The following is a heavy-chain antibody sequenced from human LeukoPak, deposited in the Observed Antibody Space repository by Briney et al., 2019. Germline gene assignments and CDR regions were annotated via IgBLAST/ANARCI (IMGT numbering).Heavy chain of an antibody. CDR2: ISYDGSNK. Sequence: PGRSLRLSCAASGFTFSSYGMHWVRQAPGKGLEWVAVISYDGSNKYYADSVKGRFTISRDNSKNTLYLQMNSLRAEDTAVYYCANEPATGDHGYWGQGTLVTVSS. CDR3: ANEPATGDHGY. CDR1: GFTFSSYG. D-gene: IGHD7-27*01. J-gene: IGHJ4*02. V-gene: IGHV3-30*18.